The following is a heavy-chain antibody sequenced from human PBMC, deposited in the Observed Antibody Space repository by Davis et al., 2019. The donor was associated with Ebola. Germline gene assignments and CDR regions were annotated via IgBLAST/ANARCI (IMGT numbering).Heavy chain of an antibody. J-gene: IGHJ6*02. D-gene: IGHD3-22*01. CDR3: ARRDGYYDSSGYYWSTGGYGMDV. CDR1: GFTFSNSA. V-gene: IGHV1-58*02. CDR2: VVVGTNNI. Sequence: AASVKVSCKAPGFTFSNSAIQWARQARGQRLEWIGSVVVGTNNIQYAQKFQGRVTITRDMTTNTAYMELSSLRSEDTAVYYCARRDGYYDSSGYYWSTGGYGMDVWGQGTTVTVSS.